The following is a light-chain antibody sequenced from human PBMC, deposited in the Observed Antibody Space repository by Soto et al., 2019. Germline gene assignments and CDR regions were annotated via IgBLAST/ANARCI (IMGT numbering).Light chain of an antibody. CDR3: QQYTGWLRT. Sequence: EIVLTQSPATLSVSPGERATLSCRASQSVGSNFAWYQQKAGQTPRLLIYDVSNRATGIPTRFSGSGSGTDFTLTISSLEPVDFAVYYCQQYTGWLRTFGGGTKVEI. V-gene: IGKV3-11*01. J-gene: IGKJ4*01. CDR2: DVS. CDR1: QSVGSN.